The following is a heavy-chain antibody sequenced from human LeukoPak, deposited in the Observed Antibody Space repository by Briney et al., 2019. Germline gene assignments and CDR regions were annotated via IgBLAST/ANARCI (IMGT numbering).Heavy chain of an antibody. V-gene: IGHV4-59*01. D-gene: IGHD6-19*01. Sequence: PSETLSLTCTVSGGSISNYYWSWIRQPPGKGLEWIGYIYKSGSTNHNPSLKSRVTISVDTSKNQFSLKLSSVTAVDTAVYYCAREYVAVAGNWFDPWGQGTLVTVSS. J-gene: IGHJ5*02. CDR3: AREYVAVAGNWFDP. CDR2: IYKSGST. CDR1: GGSISNYY.